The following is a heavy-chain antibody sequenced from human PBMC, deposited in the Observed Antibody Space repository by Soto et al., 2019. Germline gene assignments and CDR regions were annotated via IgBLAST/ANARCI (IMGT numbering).Heavy chain of an antibody. Sequence: GESLKISCKGSGYSFTSYWIGWVRQMPGKGLEWMGIIYPGDSDTRYSPSFQGQVTISADKSISTAYLQWSSLKASDTAMYYCARGGRCSGGSCPFDYWGQGTLVTVSS. CDR2: IYPGDSDT. CDR1: GYSFTSYW. V-gene: IGHV5-51*01. CDR3: ARGGRCSGGSCPFDY. D-gene: IGHD2-15*01. J-gene: IGHJ4*02.